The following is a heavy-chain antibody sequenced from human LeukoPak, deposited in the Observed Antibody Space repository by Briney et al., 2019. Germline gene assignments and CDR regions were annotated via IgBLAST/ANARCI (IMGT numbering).Heavy chain of an antibody. CDR1: GGSISSYY. D-gene: IGHD3-3*01. Sequence: PSETLSLTCTVSGGSISSYYWSWIRQPAGNGLEWIGYIYYSGSTNYNPSLKSRVTISVDTSKNQFSLKLSSVTAADTAVYYCARAPPVGVDYYYYYYMDVWGKGTTVTVSS. V-gene: IGHV4-59*01. J-gene: IGHJ6*03. CDR2: IYYSGST. CDR3: ARAPPVGVDYYYYYYMDV.